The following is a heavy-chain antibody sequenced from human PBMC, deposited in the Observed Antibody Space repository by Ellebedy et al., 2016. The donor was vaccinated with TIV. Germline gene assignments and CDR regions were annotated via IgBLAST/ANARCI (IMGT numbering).Heavy chain of an antibody. CDR3: VTSAVGHSHGYYFDY. CDR1: GFTFSSYA. D-gene: IGHD3-22*01. J-gene: IGHJ4*02. V-gene: IGHV3-30*04. Sequence: GESLKISCTVSGFTFSSYAIHWVRLAPGKGLEWLTHISYDGRERYNAGSVKGRFTISRDNSKNTVYLQMNGLTAEDTAVYYCVTSAVGHSHGYYFDYWGQGTLVTVSA. CDR2: ISYDGRER.